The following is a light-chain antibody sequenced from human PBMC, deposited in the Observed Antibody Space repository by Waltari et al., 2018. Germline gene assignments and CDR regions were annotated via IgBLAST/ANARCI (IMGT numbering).Light chain of an antibody. V-gene: IGKV3-20*01. J-gene: IGKJ5*01. CDR3: QHYGSSPIT. CDR1: QSVSDY. CDR2: GAS. Sequence: EIVLTQSPGTLSLSPGERVTLSCRASQSVSDYLAWHQQKPGQAPRLLIYGASSRATGIPDRVSGSGSGTDFALTISRLEAEDSAVYYCQHYGSSPITFGQGTRLEI.